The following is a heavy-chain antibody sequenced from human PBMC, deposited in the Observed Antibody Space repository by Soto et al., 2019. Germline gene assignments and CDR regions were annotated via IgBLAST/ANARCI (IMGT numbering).Heavy chain of an antibody. CDR3: PRGWFCPDV. J-gene: IGHJ6*04. D-gene: IGHD3-10*01. V-gene: IGHV3-74*01. CDR1: GFTLSGRS. Sequence: EVQLVESGGGLVQPGGSLRLSCAASGFTLSGRSMHWVRQAPGKGLVWVSGIDNAGTDSTYADSVKGRFTSSRDNAKNMLYLYMCSLGGEDSGLYYCPRGWFCPDVWCKGTRVNVSS. CDR2: IDNAGTDS.